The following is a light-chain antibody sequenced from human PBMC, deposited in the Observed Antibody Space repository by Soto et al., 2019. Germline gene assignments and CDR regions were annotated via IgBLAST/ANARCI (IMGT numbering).Light chain of an antibody. CDR2: EAS. V-gene: IGLV2-8*01. CDR3: GLYAGGNNPYV. Sequence: QPVLTQPPSASGSPGQSVTISCTGTSSDVGAYIYVSWYQHHPGKAPKLIIYEASKRPSGVPDRFSGSKSGDTASLTVSGLQAEDEADYYCGLYAGGNNPYVFGTGTKLTVL. CDR1: SSDVGAYIY. J-gene: IGLJ1*01.